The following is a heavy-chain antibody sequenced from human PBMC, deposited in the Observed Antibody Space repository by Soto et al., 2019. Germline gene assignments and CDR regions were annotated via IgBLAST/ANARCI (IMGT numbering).Heavy chain of an antibody. CDR1: AGTFSSHT. D-gene: IGHD3-10*01. V-gene: IGHV1-69*13. CDR2: IFPIFGTA. CDR3: ARDVMYGSWSYCPD. Sequence: SVKVSCKAAAGTFSSHTISWLRQAPGQGLEWMGGIFPIFGTANYAQRFQGRVTITADESTSTAYMELSSLRSEDTAVYYWARDVMYGSWSYCPDLGQGTLVTDSS. J-gene: IGHJ4*02.